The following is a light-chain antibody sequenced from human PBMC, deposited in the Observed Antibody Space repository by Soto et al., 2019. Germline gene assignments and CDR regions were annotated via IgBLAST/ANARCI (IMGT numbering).Light chain of an antibody. J-gene: IGKJ1*01. V-gene: IGKV3-20*01. CDR3: HQYGSSWT. Sequence: EVVLTQSPGTLSLFPGERATLSCRASQSVINSYLAWYQQKPGQAPRPLIYGISNRATGIPDRFSGSGSGTDFTLTISRLEPEDFAVYYCHQYGSSWTFGQGTKV. CDR2: GIS. CDR1: QSVINSY.